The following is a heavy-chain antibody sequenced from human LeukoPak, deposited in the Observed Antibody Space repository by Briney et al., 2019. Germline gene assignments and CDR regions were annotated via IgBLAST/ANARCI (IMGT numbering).Heavy chain of an antibody. D-gene: IGHD5-12*01. J-gene: IGHJ4*02. CDR2: ISSSGSTI. CDR3: AREDGGYDSETIFDY. CDR1: GFTFSDYY. Sequence: RSGGSLRLSCAASGFTFSDYYMSWIRQAPGKGLEWVSYISSSGSTIYYADSVKGRFTISRDNAKNSLYLQMNSLRAEDTAVYYCAREDGGYDSETIFDYWGQGTLVTVSS. V-gene: IGHV3-11*01.